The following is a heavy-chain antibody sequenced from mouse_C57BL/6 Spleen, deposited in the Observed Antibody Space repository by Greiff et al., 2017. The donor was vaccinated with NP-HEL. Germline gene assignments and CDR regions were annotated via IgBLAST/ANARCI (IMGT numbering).Heavy chain of an antibody. CDR3: ARDYAAY. Sequence: VQLQQSGPELVKPGASVKISCKASGYSFTGYYMNWVKQSPEQSLEWIGEINPSTGGTTYNQKFKAKATLTVDKSSSTAYMQLKSLTSEDSAVYYCARDYAAYWGQGTLVTVSA. D-gene: IGHD1-1*01. CDR1: GYSFTGYY. CDR2: INPSTGGT. V-gene: IGHV1-42*01. J-gene: IGHJ3*01.